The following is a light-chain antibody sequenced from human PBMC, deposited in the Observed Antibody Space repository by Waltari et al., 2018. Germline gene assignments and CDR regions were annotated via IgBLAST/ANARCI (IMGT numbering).Light chain of an antibody. CDR2: AVS. CDR1: ATDICGYDY. Sequence: QSALTQPASVFGSLGQSVTISCTGTATDICGYDYVSWYPQHSGKAPKLLIFAVSNRPSEISARFSASKSGNTASLSISGLQTEDEADYHCTSYTSKNTFIFGGGTSLTVL. V-gene: IGLV2-14*03. CDR3: TSYTSKNTFI. J-gene: IGLJ2*01.